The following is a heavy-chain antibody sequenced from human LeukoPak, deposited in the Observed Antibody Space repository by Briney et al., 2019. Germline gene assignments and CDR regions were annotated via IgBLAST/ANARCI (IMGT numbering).Heavy chain of an antibody. J-gene: IGHJ4*02. CDR3: ARSITVVRGVTFPFDY. Sequence: ASVKVSCKASGYTFTSYGISWVRQAPGQGLEWMGWISAYNGNTNYAQKLQGRVTMTTDTSTSTAYMELRSLRSDDTAVYYCARSITVVRGVTFPFDYWGQGTLVTVSS. V-gene: IGHV1-18*01. CDR2: ISAYNGNT. CDR1: GYTFTSYG. D-gene: IGHD3-10*01.